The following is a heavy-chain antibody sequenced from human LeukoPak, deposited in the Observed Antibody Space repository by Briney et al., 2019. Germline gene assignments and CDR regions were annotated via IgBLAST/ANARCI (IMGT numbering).Heavy chain of an antibody. Sequence: ASVKVSCKASGGTFSSYAISWVRQAPGQGLEWMGRIIPILGIANYAQKFQGRVTITADKSTSTAYMELSSLRSEDTAVYYCAVHSYGSGHTADEGHYYFDYWGQGTLVTVSS. CDR2: IIPILGIA. J-gene: IGHJ4*02. D-gene: IGHD3-10*01. V-gene: IGHV1-69*04. CDR1: GGTFSSYA. CDR3: AVHSYGSGHTADEGHYYFDY.